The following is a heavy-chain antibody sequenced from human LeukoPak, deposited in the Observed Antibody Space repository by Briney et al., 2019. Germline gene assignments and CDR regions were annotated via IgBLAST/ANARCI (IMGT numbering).Heavy chain of an antibody. CDR2: ITWNSDDM. Sequence: GGSLRLSCAASGFSFEAYGMYWVRQAPGKGLEWVSGITWNSDDMAYADSVKGRFTISRDNAKNCLYLQMNSLTVEDTALYYCTRVTSWRTGFDYWGQGTLVTASS. D-gene: IGHD1-1*01. CDR3: TRVTSWRTGFDY. J-gene: IGHJ4*02. V-gene: IGHV3-9*01. CDR1: GFSFEAYG.